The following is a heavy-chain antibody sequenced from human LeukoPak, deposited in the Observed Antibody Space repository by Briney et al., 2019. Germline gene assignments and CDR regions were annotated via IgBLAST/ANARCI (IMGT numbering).Heavy chain of an antibody. CDR3: AHITTSTWYRRGYSFDY. V-gene: IGHV2-5*08. CDR2: IYWDDDK. CDR1: GFSLSTSGMC. J-gene: IGHJ4*02. Sequence: ESGPTLVNPTQTLTLTCTFSGFSLSTSGMCVSWIRQPPGKALEWLALIYWDDDKRYSPSLKSRLTITKDTSKNQVVLTMTNMDPVDTATYYCAHITTSTWYRRGYSFDYWGQGTLVTVSS. D-gene: IGHD6-13*01.